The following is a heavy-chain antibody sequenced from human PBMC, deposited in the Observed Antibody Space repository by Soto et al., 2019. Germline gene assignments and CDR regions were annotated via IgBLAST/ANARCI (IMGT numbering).Heavy chain of an antibody. J-gene: IGHJ4*02. Sequence: QVQLVESGGGVVQPERSLRLSCAASGFTFSSYDIHWVRQAPGKGLEWVAVISYDGSNKYYADSVKGRFTISRDNSXNSXYLQMNSLRTEDTAVYFCARGITMVRGVIIDYFDYWGQGILVTVSS. CDR3: ARGITMVRGVIIDYFDY. CDR1: GFTFSSYD. D-gene: IGHD3-10*01. V-gene: IGHV3-30-3*01. CDR2: ISYDGSNK.